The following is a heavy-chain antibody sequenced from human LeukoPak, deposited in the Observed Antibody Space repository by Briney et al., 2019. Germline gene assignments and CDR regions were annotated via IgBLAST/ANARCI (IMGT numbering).Heavy chain of an antibody. Sequence: GGPLSLSFAASGSPFDVNALHWFRKVPGKGLGWASGISWNSGSIGYADSVKGRFTISRDNAKNSLYLQMNSLRAEDTALYYCAKDLDYGGNSLDYWGQGTLVTVSS. D-gene: IGHD4-23*01. J-gene: IGHJ4*02. V-gene: IGHV3-9*01. CDR3: AKDLDYGGNSLDY. CDR2: ISWNSGSI. CDR1: GSPFDVNA.